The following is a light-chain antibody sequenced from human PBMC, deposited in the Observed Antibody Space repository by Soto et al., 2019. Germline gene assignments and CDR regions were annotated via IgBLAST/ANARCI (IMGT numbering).Light chain of an antibody. J-gene: IGLJ1*01. CDR3: SSYTSNKNV. Sequence: QSALTQPASVSGSPGQSITISCTGSSSDVGDYKYVSWYQQHPGKAPKPMIYEVSNRPSGVSHRFSGSKSGDTASLTISGLQAEDEADYYCSSYTSNKNVFGTGTKVTVL. CDR1: SSDVGDYKY. CDR2: EVS. V-gene: IGLV2-14*01.